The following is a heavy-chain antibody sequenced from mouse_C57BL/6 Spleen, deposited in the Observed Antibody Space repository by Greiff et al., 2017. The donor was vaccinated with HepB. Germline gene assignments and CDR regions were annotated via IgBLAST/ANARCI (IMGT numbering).Heavy chain of an antibody. CDR2: INPSSGYT. J-gene: IGHJ4*01. CDR3: AVDSSGSHYAMDY. V-gene: IGHV1-7*01. CDR1: GYTFTSYW. D-gene: IGHD3-2*02. Sequence: QVQLQQSGAELAKPGASVKLSCKASGYTFTSYWMHWVKQRPGQGLEWIGYINPSSGYTKYNQKFKDKATLTADKSSSTAYMQLSSLTYEDSAVYYCAVDSSGSHYAMDYWGQGTSVTVSS.